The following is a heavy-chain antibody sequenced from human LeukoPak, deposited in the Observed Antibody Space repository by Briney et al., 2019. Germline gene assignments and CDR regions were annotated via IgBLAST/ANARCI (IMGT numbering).Heavy chain of an antibody. CDR2: VYTDGNI. CDR1: GFTVSGNY. CDR3: AKSGVVIIGVYFDY. Sequence: GGSLRLSCTASGFTVSGNYMNWVRQAPGKGLEWVSVVYTDGNIYYADSVKGRFTISRDNSKNTLYLQMNSLRAEDTAVYYCAKSGVVIIGVYFDYWGQGTLVTVSS. D-gene: IGHD3-3*01. J-gene: IGHJ4*02. V-gene: IGHV3-53*01.